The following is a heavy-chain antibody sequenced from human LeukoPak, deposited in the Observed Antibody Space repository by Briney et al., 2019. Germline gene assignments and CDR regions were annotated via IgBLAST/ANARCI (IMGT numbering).Heavy chain of an antibody. V-gene: IGHV4-4*07. D-gene: IGHD6-19*01. Sequence: PSETLSLTCTVSGGSISGYYWTWIRQPAGKGLEWIGRIYTTGSTNYNPSLNSRVTMSVDTSKNQFSLKLSSVTAADTAVYYCARQIAVAGKVGFDYWGQGTLVTVSS. CDR3: ARQIAVAGKVGFDY. J-gene: IGHJ4*02. CDR1: GGSISGYY. CDR2: IYTTGST.